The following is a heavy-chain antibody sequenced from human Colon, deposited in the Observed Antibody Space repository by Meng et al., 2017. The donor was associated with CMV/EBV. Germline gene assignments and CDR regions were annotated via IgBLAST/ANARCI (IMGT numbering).Heavy chain of an antibody. CDR1: GFTFSTYG. Sequence: GVSLKISCAASGFTFSTYGMHWVRQAPGKGLEWVAVIWYDGSKKYYADSVKGRFTISRDNSKNTLYMEMNSLRAEDTAVYYCAKNFLYGMDVWGQGTTVTVSS. V-gene: IGHV3-33*03. D-gene: IGHD1-7*01. CDR3: AKNFLYGMDV. J-gene: IGHJ6*02. CDR2: IWYDGSKK.